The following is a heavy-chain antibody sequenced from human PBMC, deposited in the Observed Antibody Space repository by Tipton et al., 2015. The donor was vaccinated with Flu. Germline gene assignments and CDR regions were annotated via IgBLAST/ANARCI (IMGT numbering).Heavy chain of an antibody. CDR3: ARGRHLEWLLYFYYYGMDV. Sequence: TLSLTCAVYGGSFSGYYWSWIRQPPGKGLEWIGEINHSGSTNYNPSLKSRVTISIDTSKNQFSLKLSSVTAADTAVYYCARGRHLEWLLYFYYYGMDVWGQGTTVTVSS. V-gene: IGHV4-34*01. CDR2: INHSGST. CDR1: GGSFSGYY. J-gene: IGHJ6*02. D-gene: IGHD3-3*01.